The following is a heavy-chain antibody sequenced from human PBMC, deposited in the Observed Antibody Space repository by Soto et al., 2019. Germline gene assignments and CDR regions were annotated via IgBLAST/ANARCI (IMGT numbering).Heavy chain of an antibody. CDR3: ARLTGDYYYFDS. Sequence: SETLSLTCTVSGCSINNYYWSWIRQPPGKGLEWIGYIYYTGNTNSNPSLKSRVTISVDTSKNQFTLNLRSVTAADTAVYYCARLTGDYYYFDSWGQGTLVTVSS. D-gene: IGHD3-9*01. CDR2: IYYTGNT. CDR1: GCSINNYY. J-gene: IGHJ4*02. V-gene: IGHV4-59*08.